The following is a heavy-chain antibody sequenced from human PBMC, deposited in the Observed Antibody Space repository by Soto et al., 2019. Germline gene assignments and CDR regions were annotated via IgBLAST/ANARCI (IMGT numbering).Heavy chain of an antibody. Sequence: QVQLVESGGGVVQPGRSLRLSCAASGFTFRSYAMHWVRQALGKGLEWVAVISYDENKRYYADSVKGRFTISRDNSKSTLYLQVNSLRAEDTAVYYCARAMDTAMTSKDNWFDPWGQGTLVTVSS. D-gene: IGHD5-18*01. J-gene: IGHJ5*01. V-gene: IGHV3-30-3*01. CDR3: ARAMDTAMTSKDNWFDP. CDR2: ISYDENKR. CDR1: GFTFRSYA.